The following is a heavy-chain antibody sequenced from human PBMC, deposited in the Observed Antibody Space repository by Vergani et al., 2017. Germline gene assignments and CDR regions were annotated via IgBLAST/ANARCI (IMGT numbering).Heavy chain of an antibody. D-gene: IGHD6-13*01. V-gene: IGHV4-61*02. Sequence: QVQLQESGPGLVRPSQTLSLTCTVSGGSISSGSYYWSWFRQPAGKGLEWIGRFYTGGGTSYNPSLKSRVTISVHTSKNQFSLQLSSVTAADTAVYYCARDPLYSTTWPFLLLDMDVWGQGTTVTVSS. CDR3: ARDPLYSTTWPFLLLDMDV. CDR1: GGSISSGSYY. J-gene: IGHJ6*02. CDR2: FYTGGGT.